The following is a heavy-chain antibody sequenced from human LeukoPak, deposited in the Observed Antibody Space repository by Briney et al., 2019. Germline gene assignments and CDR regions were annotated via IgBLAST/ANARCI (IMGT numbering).Heavy chain of an antibody. Sequence: GGSLRLSCAASGFTFSSYAMSWVRQAPGKGLEWVSAISGSGGSTYYADSVKGRFTISRDNSKNTLYLQMNSLRAEDTAVYYCARDRDGYNYIDYWGQGTLVTVSS. D-gene: IGHD5-24*01. CDR2: ISGSGGST. CDR3: ARDRDGYNYIDY. J-gene: IGHJ4*02. V-gene: IGHV3-23*01. CDR1: GFTFSSYA.